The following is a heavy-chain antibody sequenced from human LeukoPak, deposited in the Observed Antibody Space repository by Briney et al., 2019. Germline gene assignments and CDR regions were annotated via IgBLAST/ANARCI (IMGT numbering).Heavy chain of an antibody. CDR2: INHSGST. CDR3: ARGRGRITMVRGVTN. D-gene: IGHD3-10*01. Sequence: SETLSLTCAVYGGSCSGYYWSWIRQPPGKGLEWIGEINHSGSTNYNPSLKSLGTISVDTSKNQFSLKMSSVTAADTAVYYCARGRGRITMVRGVTNWGQGTLVTVSS. V-gene: IGHV4-34*01. J-gene: IGHJ4*02. CDR1: GGSCSGYY.